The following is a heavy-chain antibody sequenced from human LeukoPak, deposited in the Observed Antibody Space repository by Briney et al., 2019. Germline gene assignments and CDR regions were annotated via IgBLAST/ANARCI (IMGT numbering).Heavy chain of an antibody. CDR1: GFTFSNYA. CDR2: ISYDGNNK. Sequence: GTSLRLSCAASGFTFSNYAMHWVRQAPGKGLEWVAVISYDGNNKYHADSVKGRFTISRDNSKNTLYLQMNSLRAEDTAVYYCAKKTAGHYPFDLWGQGTLVTVSS. J-gene: IGHJ4*02. V-gene: IGHV3-30*04. CDR3: AKKTAGHYPFDL. D-gene: IGHD3-22*01.